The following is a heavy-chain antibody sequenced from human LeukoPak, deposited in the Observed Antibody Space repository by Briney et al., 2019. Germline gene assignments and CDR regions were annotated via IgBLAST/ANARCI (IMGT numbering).Heavy chain of an antibody. D-gene: IGHD1-26*01. CDR3: ARMRDLVGTSPLGY. V-gene: IGHV1-2*02. J-gene: IGHJ4*02. CDR2: INPNSGVT. Sequence: ASVKVSCKGSGYTFAGYYMHWVRQAPGQGLEWMGWINPNSGVTNYAQKFQGRVAMTRDTSTSTAYMELSSLRSDDTAVYYCARMRDLVGTSPLGYWGQGTLVTVSS. CDR1: GYTFAGYY.